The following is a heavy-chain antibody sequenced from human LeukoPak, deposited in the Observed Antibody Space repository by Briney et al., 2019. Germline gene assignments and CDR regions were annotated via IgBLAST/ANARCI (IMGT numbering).Heavy chain of an antibody. CDR2: INPSGGST. CDR3: ARDRDYYGSGSYQAPDY. J-gene: IGHJ4*02. CDR1: GYTFTSYY. Sequence: ASVKVSCKASGYTFTSYYMHWVRQAPGQGLEWMGIINPSGGSTSYAQKFQGRVTMTRDTSTSTVYMELSSLRPEDTAVYYCARDRDYYGSGSYQAPDYWGQGTLVTVSS. D-gene: IGHD3-10*01. V-gene: IGHV1-46*01.